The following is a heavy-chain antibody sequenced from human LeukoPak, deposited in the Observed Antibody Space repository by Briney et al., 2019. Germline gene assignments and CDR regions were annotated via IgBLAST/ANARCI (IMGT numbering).Heavy chain of an antibody. CDR1: GYTFTGYY. D-gene: IGHD6-13*01. J-gene: IGHJ6*03. V-gene: IGHV1-2*02. CDR3: ARESKVAAAADREYYMDV. Sequence: GASVKVSCKASGYTFTGYYMHWVRQAPGQGLEWMGWINPNSGGTNYAQKFQGRVTMTRDTSISTAYMGLSRLRSDDTAVYYCARESKVAAAADREYYMDVWGKGTTVTVSS. CDR2: INPNSGGT.